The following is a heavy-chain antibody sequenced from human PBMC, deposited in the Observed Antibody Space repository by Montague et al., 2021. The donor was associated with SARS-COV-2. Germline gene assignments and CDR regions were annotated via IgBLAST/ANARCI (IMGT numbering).Heavy chain of an antibody. Sequence: SETLSLTCTVSGDSISDSYWSWIRQRHGTGLERIGYIFLSGATNSNSTLKSRVIISLDTSKSQISLWLSSVTVAAAEIDYCARTPRSPRYFYGVDVWGHGATVTVSS. CDR1: GDSISDSY. CDR2: IFLSGAT. J-gene: IGHJ6*02. CDR3: ARTPRSPRYFYGVDV. D-gene: IGHD3-10*01. V-gene: IGHV4-59*01.